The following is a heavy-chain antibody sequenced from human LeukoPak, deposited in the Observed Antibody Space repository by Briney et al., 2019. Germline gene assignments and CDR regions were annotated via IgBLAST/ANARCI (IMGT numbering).Heavy chain of an antibody. D-gene: IGHD6-13*01. V-gene: IGHV3-30*03. CDR2: ISYDGSNK. CDR3: ARDWAAAGSGGD. J-gene: IGHJ4*02. CDR1: GFTFSSYS. Sequence: GGSLRLSCAASGFTFSSYSMNWVRQAPGKGLEWVAVISYDGSNKYYADSVKGRFTISRDNSKNTLYLQMNSLRAEDTAVYYCARDWAAAGSGGDWGQGTLVTVSS.